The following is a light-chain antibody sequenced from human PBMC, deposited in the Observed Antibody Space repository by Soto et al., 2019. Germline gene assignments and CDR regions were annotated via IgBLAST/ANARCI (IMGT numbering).Light chain of an antibody. V-gene: IGKV1-6*01. CDR2: AAS. Sequence: AIQMTQSPSSLSESVGDRVTLTCRASQGIRNDLGWYQQKPGKAPKLLIYAASSLQSGVPSRFSGSGSGTDFILTISSLQPEDFATYYCLQDYNYPRTFGQGTKVDIK. CDR3: LQDYNYPRT. J-gene: IGKJ1*01. CDR1: QGIRND.